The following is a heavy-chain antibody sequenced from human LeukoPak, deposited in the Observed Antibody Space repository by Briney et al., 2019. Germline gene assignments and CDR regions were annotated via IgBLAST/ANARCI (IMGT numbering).Heavy chain of an antibody. CDR3: AREDYGGNSAGFDP. J-gene: IGHJ5*02. Sequence: NPSETLSLTCAVYGGSFSGYYWSWIRQPPGKGLEWIGEINHSGSTNYNPSLKSRVTISVDTSKNQFSLKLSSVTAADTAVYYCAREDYGGNSAGFDPWGQGTLVTVSS. CDR2: INHSGST. V-gene: IGHV4-34*01. CDR1: GGSFSGYY. D-gene: IGHD4-23*01.